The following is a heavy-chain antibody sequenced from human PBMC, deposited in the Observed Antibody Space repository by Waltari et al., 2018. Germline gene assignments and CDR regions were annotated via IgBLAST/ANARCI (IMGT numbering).Heavy chain of an antibody. CDR3: ARSIAAAGSLDY. J-gene: IGHJ4*02. Sequence: QVQLVQSGAEVKKPGSSVKVSCKASVGTFSSHAIRWLRQAPGQGLEWMGRIIPIFGTANYAQKFQGRVTITADKSTSTAYMELSSLRSEDTAVYYCARSIAAAGSLDYWGQGTLVTVSS. CDR1: VGTFSSHA. D-gene: IGHD6-13*01. CDR2: IIPIFGTA. V-gene: IGHV1-69*08.